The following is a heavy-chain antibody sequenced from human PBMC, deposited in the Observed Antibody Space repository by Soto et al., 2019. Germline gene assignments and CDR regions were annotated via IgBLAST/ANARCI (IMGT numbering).Heavy chain of an antibody. Sequence: SETLSLTCAVYGGSFSGYYWSWIRQPPGKGLEWIGEINHSGSTNYNPSLKSRVTISVDTSKNQFSLKLSSVTAADTAVYYCARGSYSISWKMNRPNWFAPWGQGTLVTVSS. CDR2: INHSGST. V-gene: IGHV4-34*01. J-gene: IGHJ5*02. D-gene: IGHD6-6*01. CDR1: GGSFSGYY. CDR3: ARGSYSISWKMNRPNWFAP.